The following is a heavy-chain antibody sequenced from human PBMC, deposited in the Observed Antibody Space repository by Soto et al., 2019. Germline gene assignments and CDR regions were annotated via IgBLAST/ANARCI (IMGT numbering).Heavy chain of an antibody. CDR1: GGSISSGGYS. J-gene: IGHJ5*02. Sequence: QLQLQESGSGLVKPSQTLSLTCAVSGGSISSGGYSWSWIRQPPGKGLELIGYIYHSGSTYYNPSITSRVTISVDRSKNQFSLKLSSVTAADTAVYYCARGASSSSSGGGYWFDPWGQGTLVTVSS. CDR2: IYHSGST. D-gene: IGHD6-6*01. CDR3: ARGASSSSSGGGYWFDP. V-gene: IGHV4-30-2*01.